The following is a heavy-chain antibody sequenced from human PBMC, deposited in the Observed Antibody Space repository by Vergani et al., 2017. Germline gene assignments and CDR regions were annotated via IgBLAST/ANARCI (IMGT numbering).Heavy chain of an antibody. CDR3: VRVLHTSYILGAFDI. V-gene: IGHV4-61*02. D-gene: IGHD2-21*01. Sequence: QAQLQESGPRLVKPSQTLSLTCSFSGGSLDIHSPTWGWIRQPAGEGLEWIGIIDVQGNSNFSPYLESRVSMSADASRGRFSLNLRSVTTSDTAVYYCVRVLHTSYILGAFDIWGQGIKVTVSS. CDR1: GGSLDIHSPT. CDR2: IDVQGNS. J-gene: IGHJ3*02.